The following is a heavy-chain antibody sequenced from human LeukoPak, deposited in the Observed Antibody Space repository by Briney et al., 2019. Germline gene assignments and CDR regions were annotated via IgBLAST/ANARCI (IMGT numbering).Heavy chain of an antibody. CDR1: GFTFSSYG. J-gene: IGHJ4*02. CDR2: IWYGGSNK. CDR3: AKETFSSGWYYFDY. Sequence: GRSLRLSCAASGFTFSSYGMHWVRQAPGKGLEWVAVIWYGGSNKYYADSVKGRFTISRDNSKNTLYLQMNSLRAEDTAVYYCAKETFSSGWYYFDYWGQGTLVTVSS. V-gene: IGHV3-33*06. D-gene: IGHD6-19*01.